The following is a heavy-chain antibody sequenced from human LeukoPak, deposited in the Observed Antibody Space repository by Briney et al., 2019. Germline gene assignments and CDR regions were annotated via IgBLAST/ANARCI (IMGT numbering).Heavy chain of an antibody. D-gene: IGHD3-22*01. Sequence: GGSLRLSCSPSGFNFDAYAMSWIRQAPGKGLEWVSYISSSGSTIYYADSVKGRFTISRDNAKNSLYLQMNSLRAEDTAVYYCASGEGGYYYDSSGYSVLWGQGTLVTVSS. V-gene: IGHV3-11*04. CDR2: ISSSGSTI. CDR3: ASGEGGYYYDSSGYSVL. J-gene: IGHJ4*02. CDR1: GFNFDAYA.